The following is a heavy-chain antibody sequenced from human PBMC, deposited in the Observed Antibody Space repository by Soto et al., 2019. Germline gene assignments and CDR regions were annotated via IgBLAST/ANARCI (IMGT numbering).Heavy chain of an antibody. CDR1: GGSFSGYY. V-gene: IGHV4-34*01. Sequence: QVLLQQCGAGLLKPSETLSLTCAVYGGSFSGYYLSWIRQPPGKGLEWIGEINHSGSTNYNPSIKSRVTISVDTSENQFSPKLSSVTAADTAVYYCARTNPRGYSSSWYYYYYGRDVWCQGTTVTVSS. CDR3: ARTNPRGYSSSWYYYYYGRDV. J-gene: IGHJ6*02. CDR2: INHSGST. D-gene: IGHD6-13*01.